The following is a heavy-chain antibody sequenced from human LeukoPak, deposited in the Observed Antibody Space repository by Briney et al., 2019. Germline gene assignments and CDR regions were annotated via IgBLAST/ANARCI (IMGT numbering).Heavy chain of an antibody. CDR1: GFTFSSYG. CDR2: KWYDGSNK. J-gene: IGHJ5*02. V-gene: IGHV3-33*01. D-gene: IGHD3-22*01. CDR3: ARDARDSSGYRNWFDP. Sequence: GGSLRLSCAASGFTFSSYGMHWVRQAPGKGLEWVAVKWYDGSNKYYADSVKGRFTISRDNSKNTLYLQMNSLRAEDTAVYYCARDARDSSGYRNWFDPWGQGTLVTVSS.